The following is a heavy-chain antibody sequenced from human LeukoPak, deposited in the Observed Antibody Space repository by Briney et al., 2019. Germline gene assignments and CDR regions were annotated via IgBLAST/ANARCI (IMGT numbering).Heavy chain of an antibody. D-gene: IGHD1-26*01. CDR1: GYTFTGYY. CDR2: INPNSGGT. J-gene: IGHJ4*02. CDR3: ARYSGSYQGSFDY. Sequence: ASVKVSCKASGYTFTGYYMHWLRQAPGQGLEWMGWINPNSGGTNYAQKFQGRVTMTRDTSISTAYMELSRLRSDDTAVYYCARYSGSYQGSFDYWGQGTLVTVSS. V-gene: IGHV1-2*02.